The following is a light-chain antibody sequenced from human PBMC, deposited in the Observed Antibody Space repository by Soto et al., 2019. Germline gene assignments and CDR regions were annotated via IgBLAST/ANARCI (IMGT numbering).Light chain of an antibody. CDR1: QSVGTY. CDR2: DVS. J-gene: IGKJ5*01. CDR3: QHRSIWPAS. Sequence: EIVVPRSRATLSLSPGERATLSCGASQSVGTYLAWYQQKPGQSPRLLMFDVSNRATGIPARFSGSGSGTDFTLTISSLEPEAFCVYYCQHRSIWPASFAHATRPEIK. V-gene: IGKV3-11*01.